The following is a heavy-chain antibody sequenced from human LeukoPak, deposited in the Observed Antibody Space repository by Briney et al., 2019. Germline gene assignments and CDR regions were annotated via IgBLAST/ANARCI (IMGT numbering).Heavy chain of an antibody. CDR2: ISGSGGTT. CDR3: AGGSGLYCTSTTCIPNY. J-gene: IGHJ4*02. D-gene: IGHD2-2*01. Sequence: GGSLRLSCAASGFIFSSYAMTWVRQAPGKGLEWVSAISGSGGTTYYADSVKGRFTISRDNSKNTLYLQMDSLRAEDAAVYYCAGGSGLYCTSTTCIPNYWGQGTLVTVSS. V-gene: IGHV3-23*01. CDR1: GFIFSSYA.